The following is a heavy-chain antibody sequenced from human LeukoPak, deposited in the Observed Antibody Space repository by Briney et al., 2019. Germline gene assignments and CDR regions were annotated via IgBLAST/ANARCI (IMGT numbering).Heavy chain of an antibody. J-gene: IGHJ2*01. CDR3: ARDTSGYYFLDL. D-gene: IGHD3-22*01. Sequence: GESLKISCEGSGGSFTKFWIGWVRQMPGKGLELMGIIYPADSDTRYSPSFEGQVTISADKSINTAYLQWNSLKASDTAIYYCARDTSGYYFLDLWGRGTLAIVSS. CDR1: GGSFTKFW. V-gene: IGHV5-51*01. CDR2: IYPADSDT.